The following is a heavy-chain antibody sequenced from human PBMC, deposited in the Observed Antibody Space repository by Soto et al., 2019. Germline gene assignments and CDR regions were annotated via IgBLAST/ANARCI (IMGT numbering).Heavy chain of an antibody. CDR2: IWYDGSNK. V-gene: IGHV3-33*01. Sequence: GGSLRLSCAASGFTFSSYGMHWVRQAPGKGLEWVAVIWYDGSNKYYADSVKGRFTISRDNSKNTLYLQMNSLRAEDTAVYYCARERLFSRRRGYCSGGSCYRWFDPWGQGTLVTVSS. CDR3: ARERLFSRRRGYCSGGSCYRWFDP. CDR1: GFTFSSYG. J-gene: IGHJ5*02. D-gene: IGHD2-15*01.